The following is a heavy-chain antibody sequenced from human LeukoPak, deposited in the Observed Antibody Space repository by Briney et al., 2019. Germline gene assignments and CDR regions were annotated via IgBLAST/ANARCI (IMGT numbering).Heavy chain of an antibody. D-gene: IGHD2-2*01. V-gene: IGHV1-2*02. CDR2: INPNSGGT. CDR3: ATLVVPAAISIASIDY. J-gene: IGHJ4*02. CDR1: GYTFTGYY. Sequence: GASVKVSCKASGYTFTGYYMHWVRQAPGQGLEWMGWINPNSGGTNYAQKFQGRVTMTRDTSISTAYMELSRLRSDDTAVYYCATLVVPAAISIASIDYWGQGTLVTVSS.